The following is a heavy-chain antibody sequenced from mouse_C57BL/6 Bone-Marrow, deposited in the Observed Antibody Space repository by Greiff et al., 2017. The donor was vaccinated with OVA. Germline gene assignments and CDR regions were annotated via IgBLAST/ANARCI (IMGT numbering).Heavy chain of an antibody. J-gene: IGHJ4*01. CDR3: ARGPSLYAMDY. CDR2: IYPGSGNT. Sequence: QVTLKVSGAELVRPGASVKLSCKASGYTFTDYYINWVKQRPGQGLEWIARIYPGSGNTYYNEKFKGKATLTAEKSSSTAYMQLSSLTSEDSAVYFCARGPSLYAMDYWGQGTSVTVSS. V-gene: IGHV1-76*01. CDR1: GYTFTDYY. D-gene: IGHD6-1*01.